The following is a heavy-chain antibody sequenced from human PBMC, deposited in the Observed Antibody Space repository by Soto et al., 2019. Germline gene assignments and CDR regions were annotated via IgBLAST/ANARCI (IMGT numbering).Heavy chain of an antibody. V-gene: IGHV5-51*01. D-gene: IGHD2-2*01. CDR2: IYPGDSDT. CDR1: GYSFTIYW. CDR3: ARLEDIVVVPAASPFDY. Sequence: GESLKISCKRSGYSFTIYWIGWVCEMLWNCLEWMGIIYPGDSDTRYSPSFQGQVTISADKSISTAYLQWSSLKASDTAMYYCARLEDIVVVPAASPFDYWGQGTLVTVSS. J-gene: IGHJ4*02.